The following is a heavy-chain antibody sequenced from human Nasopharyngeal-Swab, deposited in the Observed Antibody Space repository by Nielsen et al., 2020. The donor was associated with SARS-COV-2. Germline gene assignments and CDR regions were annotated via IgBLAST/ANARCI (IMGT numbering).Heavy chain of an antibody. V-gene: IGHV4-34*01. J-gene: IGHJ6*03. D-gene: IGHD2-2*01. CDR2: INHSGST. CDR1: GGSFSAYY. Sequence: SQTLSLTCGVYGGSFSAYYWGWIRQPLGKGLEWIAEINHSGSTNYNPSLKSRVTLSVDTSMNQFSLELSSVTAADTAVYYCARGLSGIVPAPILGLGPYYYYYYMDVWGKGTTVTVSS. CDR3: ARGLSGIVPAPILGLGPYYYYYYMDV.